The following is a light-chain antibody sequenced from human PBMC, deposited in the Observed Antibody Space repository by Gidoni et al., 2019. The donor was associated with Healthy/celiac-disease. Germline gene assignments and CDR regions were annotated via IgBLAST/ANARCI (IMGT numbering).Light chain of an antibody. CDR2: GAS. CDR1: QSVSSN. CDR3: QQYNNWPALT. J-gene: IGKJ4*01. Sequence: EIVMTQSPATLSVSPGERATLSCRASQSVSSNLAWYQQKPGQAPRLLIYGASTRATGIPARFSGSGSGTEFTLTISSLQSEDFAVYYWQQYNNWPALTFXGXTKVEIK. V-gene: IGKV3-15*01.